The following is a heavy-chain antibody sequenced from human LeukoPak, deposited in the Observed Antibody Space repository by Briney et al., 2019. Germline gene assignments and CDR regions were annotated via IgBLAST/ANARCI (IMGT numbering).Heavy chain of an antibody. J-gene: IGHJ3*02. CDR1: GDSISSGGYY. CDR3: ARVGSGYIDFDI. CDR2: IYYSGNT. V-gene: IGHV4-31*03. Sequence: SETLSLTCSISGDSISSGGYYWSWIRQHPGKGLEWIGYIYYSGNTFYNPSLKSRVTISVDTSKTQFSLKLSSLTAADTAVYYCARVGSGYIDFDIWGQGTMVTVSS. D-gene: IGHD6-13*01.